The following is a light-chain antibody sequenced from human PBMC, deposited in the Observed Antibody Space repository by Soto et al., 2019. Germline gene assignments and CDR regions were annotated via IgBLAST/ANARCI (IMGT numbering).Light chain of an antibody. Sequence: QSALTQPPSASGSPGQSVTISCTGTSSDVGGYNYVSWYQQHPGKAPKLMIYEVSKRPSGVPDRFSGSKSGNTASLTVSGLQAEDEADYYCSSDAGSNNFNVFGTGTKLTVL. CDR1: SSDVGGYNY. CDR3: SSDAGSNNFNV. V-gene: IGLV2-8*01. CDR2: EVS. J-gene: IGLJ1*01.